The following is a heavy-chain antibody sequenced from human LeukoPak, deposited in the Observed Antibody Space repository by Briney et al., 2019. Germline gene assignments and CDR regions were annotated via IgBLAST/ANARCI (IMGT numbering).Heavy chain of an antibody. V-gene: IGHV4-39*01. CDR2: IYYSGST. Sequence: SETLSLTCTVSGGSISSSSYYWGWIRQPPGKGLEWIGSIYYSGSTYYNPSLKSRVTISVDTSKNQFSLKLSSVTAADTAVYYCARRGRVPAAPIDYWGQGTLVTVSS. J-gene: IGHJ4*02. D-gene: IGHD2-2*01. CDR1: GGSISSSSYY. CDR3: ARRGRVPAAPIDY.